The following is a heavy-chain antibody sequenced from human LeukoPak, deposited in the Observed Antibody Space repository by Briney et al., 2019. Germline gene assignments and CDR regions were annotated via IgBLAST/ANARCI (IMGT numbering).Heavy chain of an antibody. D-gene: IGHD2-15*01. J-gene: IGHJ4*02. CDR2: INHSGST. CDR1: GGSFGGYY. CDR3: ARGMLRGRKAGYCSGGSCYSFADY. V-gene: IGHV4-34*01. Sequence: TSETLSLTCAVSGGSFGGYYWSWIRQPPGKGLEWIGEINHSGSTNYNPSLKSRVTISVDTSKNQFSLKLSSVTAADTAVYYCARGMLRGRKAGYCSGGSCYSFADYWGQGTLVTVSS.